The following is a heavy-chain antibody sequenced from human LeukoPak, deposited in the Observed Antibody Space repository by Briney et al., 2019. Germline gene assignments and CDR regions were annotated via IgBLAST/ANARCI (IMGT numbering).Heavy chain of an antibody. CDR2: IYHSGSP. D-gene: IGHD6-13*01. CDR1: GGSITSSNW. Sequence: SETLSLTCAVSGGSITSSNWWSWVRQPPGKGLEWIGEIYHSGSPNYNPSLKSRVTISIDKSKNQFSLKLSSVTAADTAVYYCARGGGYSSSYLDYWGQGTLVTVSS. V-gene: IGHV4-4*02. CDR3: ARGGGYSSSYLDY. J-gene: IGHJ4*02.